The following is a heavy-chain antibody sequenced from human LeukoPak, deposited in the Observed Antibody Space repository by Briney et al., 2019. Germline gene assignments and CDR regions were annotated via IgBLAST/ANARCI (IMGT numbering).Heavy chain of an antibody. Sequence: PSETLSLTCTVSGGSISSYYWSWIRQPAGKGLEWIGRIYTSGSTNYNPSLKSRVTMSVDTSKNQFSLKLSSVTAADRAVYYCARDRARWLQTWYFDLWGRGTLVTVSS. CDR3: ARDRARWLQTWYFDL. J-gene: IGHJ2*01. V-gene: IGHV4-4*07. D-gene: IGHD5-24*01. CDR1: GGSISSYY. CDR2: IYTSGST.